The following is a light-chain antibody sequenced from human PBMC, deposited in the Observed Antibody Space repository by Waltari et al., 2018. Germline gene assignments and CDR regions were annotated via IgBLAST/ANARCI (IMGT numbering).Light chain of an antibody. J-gene: IGKJ2*01. CDR1: QGIDNY. CDR3: QQSNSKTST. Sequence: DVHLTQSPSSLSASVGDRVTISCRASQGIDNYLPWYQQRPGRAPKLLIYVASHFQNGVPSMFSGGGSGTEFTLTISNLQPDDFTTYYCQQSNSKTSTFGQGTKLDIK. V-gene: IGKV1-17*02. CDR2: VAS.